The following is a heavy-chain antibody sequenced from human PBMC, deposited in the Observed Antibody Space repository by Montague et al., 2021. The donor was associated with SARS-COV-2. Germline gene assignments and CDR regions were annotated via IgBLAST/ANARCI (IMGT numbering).Heavy chain of an antibody. CDR3: ARGSGNLDPPDL. CDR2: VFYSGDT. J-gene: IGHJ3*01. Sequence: SETLSLTCSISGGSLSNYYWTWTRQSPGGSLEWIGYVFYSGDTSYNPSLRSRVAIALDTSNNHFSLKLTSVTGADTAVYYCARGSGNLDPPDLWGQGTLVTVSS. V-gene: IGHV4-59*12. CDR1: GGSLSNYY. D-gene: IGHD6-19*01.